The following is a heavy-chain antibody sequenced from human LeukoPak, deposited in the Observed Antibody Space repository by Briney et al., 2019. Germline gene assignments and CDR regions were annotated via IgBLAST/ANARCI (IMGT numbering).Heavy chain of an antibody. V-gene: IGHV6-1*01. D-gene: IGHD2-2*01. CDR2: TYYRSTWYN. CDR3: ARRLTQYDCFDP. Sequence: SQTLSLTCAISGDSVSSNSVTWNWIRQSPSRGLEWLGRTYYRSTWYNDYAVSVRGRITVNTDTSKNQFSLHLNSVTPEDTAVYYCARRLTQYDCFDPWGQGILVTVSS. CDR1: GDSVSSNSVT. J-gene: IGHJ5*02.